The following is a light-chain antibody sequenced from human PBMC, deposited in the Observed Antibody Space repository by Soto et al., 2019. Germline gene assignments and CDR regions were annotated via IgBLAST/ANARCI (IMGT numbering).Light chain of an antibody. CDR3: QQYNNCPYT. CDR2: GAS. Sequence: EIVMTQSPATLAVSPGERAALSCRASQSVSSNFAWYQQKPGQAPRLLIYGASSRATGTPARFSGSGSGTEFTLTISSLQSEDFAVYYSQQYNNCPYTFGLGTKLEMK. CDR1: QSVSSN. J-gene: IGKJ2*01. V-gene: IGKV3-15*01.